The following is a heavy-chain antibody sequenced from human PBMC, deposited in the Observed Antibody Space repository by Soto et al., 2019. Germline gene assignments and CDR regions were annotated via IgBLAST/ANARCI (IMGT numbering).Heavy chain of an antibody. Sequence: PGESLKISCKGSGYSFTTYWIGWVRQMPGKGLEWMGIIYPGDSDTRYSPSFQGQVTISADKSISTAYLQWSSLKASDTAMYYSWRYINIGYWYFDLWGRGTLVPVSS. J-gene: IGHJ2*01. V-gene: IGHV5-51*01. CDR3: WRYINIGYWYFDL. CDR1: GYSFTTYW. CDR2: IYPGDSDT. D-gene: IGHD5-12*01.